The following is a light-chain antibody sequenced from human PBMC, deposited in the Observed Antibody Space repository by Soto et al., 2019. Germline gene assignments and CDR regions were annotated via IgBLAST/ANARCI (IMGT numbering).Light chain of an antibody. Sequence: QAVVTQPPSASGTPGQRVTISCSGSSSNIGANPINWYQQLPGTAPKLLIYNNDQRPSGVPDRFSASKSGTSASLAISGLQSEDEADYYCEAWDDSLYSAVLGGGTQLTVL. CDR2: NND. J-gene: IGLJ2*01. V-gene: IGLV1-44*01. CDR3: EAWDDSLYSAV. CDR1: SSNIGANP.